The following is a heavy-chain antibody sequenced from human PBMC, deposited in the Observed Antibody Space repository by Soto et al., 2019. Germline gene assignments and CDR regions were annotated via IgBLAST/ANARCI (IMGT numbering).Heavy chain of an antibody. J-gene: IGHJ6*02. CDR2: IKYSGTT. D-gene: IGHD3-10*01. Sequence: SETLSLTCTVSGGSISSSRCHWGWIRQPPGKGLEWIASIKYSGTTFYNPSLKSRVTLSVDTSKNQFALKLSSVTAAETAVYYCARQGFGPLHGLVDVWGQGTTVT. CDR3: ARQGFGPLHGLVDV. V-gene: IGHV4-39*01. CDR1: GGSISSSRCH.